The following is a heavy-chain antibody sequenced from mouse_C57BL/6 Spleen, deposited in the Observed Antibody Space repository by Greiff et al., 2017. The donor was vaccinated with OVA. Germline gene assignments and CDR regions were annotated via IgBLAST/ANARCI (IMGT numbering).Heavy chain of an antibody. J-gene: IGHJ1*03. CDR2: INPSNGGT. CDR1: GYTFTSYS. D-gene: IGHD1-1*01. V-gene: IGHV1-53*01. Sequence: QVHVKQPGTDLVKPGASVKLSCKASGYTFTSYSMHWVKQRPGQGLEWIGNINPSNGGTNYNEKFKSKATLTVDKSSSTAYMQLSSLTSEDSAVYYCARWTTVGYFDVWGTGTTVTVSS. CDR3: ARWTTVGYFDV.